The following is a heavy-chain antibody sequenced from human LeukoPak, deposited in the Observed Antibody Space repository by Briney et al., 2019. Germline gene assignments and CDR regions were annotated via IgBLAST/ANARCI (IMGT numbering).Heavy chain of an antibody. CDR3: ARDRGTNVVTAGLRPGYIDC. Sequence: GGSLRLSCAAAGFTFNTYGMHWLRQAPGKGLEWVALMWYDGSNKYYADSVKGRFTISRDNSRDTLFLQMNSLRVEDSAVYYCARDRGTNVVTAGLRPGYIDCWGQGTLVTVSS. CDR1: GFTFNTYG. CDR2: MWYDGSNK. J-gene: IGHJ4*02. D-gene: IGHD2-21*02. V-gene: IGHV3-33*01.